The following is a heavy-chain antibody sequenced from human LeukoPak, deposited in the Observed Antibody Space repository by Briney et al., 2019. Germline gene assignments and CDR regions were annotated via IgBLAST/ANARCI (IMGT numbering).Heavy chain of an antibody. Sequence: ASVKVSCKASGYTLTSYYMHWVRQAPGQGLEWMGIINPSGGSTTYAQKFQVRVTMTRDTSTSTLYMELSSLRSEDTAMYYCAREMQGWFDPWGQGTLVTLSS. CDR3: AREMQGWFDP. CDR1: GYTLTSYY. CDR2: INPSGGST. J-gene: IGHJ5*02. V-gene: IGHV1-46*01.